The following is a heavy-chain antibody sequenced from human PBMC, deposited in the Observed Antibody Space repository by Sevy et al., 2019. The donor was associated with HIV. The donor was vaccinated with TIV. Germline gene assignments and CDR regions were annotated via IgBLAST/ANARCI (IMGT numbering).Heavy chain of an antibody. CDR1: GFTFSSYS. D-gene: IGHD1-20*01. CDR2: ISGGGNYI. J-gene: IGHJ3*02. Sequence: GESLKISCAASGFTFSSYSMNWVRQAPGKGLEWGSSISGGGNYIYYADSLKGRFAISRDNAKNSLYLLMNSLRAEDTAVYCCARWGFLTRTTDDAFDIWGQGTMVTVSS. V-gene: IGHV3-21*01. CDR3: ARWGFLTRTTDDAFDI.